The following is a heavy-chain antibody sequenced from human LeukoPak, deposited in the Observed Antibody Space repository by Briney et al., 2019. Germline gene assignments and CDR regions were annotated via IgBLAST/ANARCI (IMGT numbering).Heavy chain of an antibody. CDR1: GYTFTGYY. D-gene: IGHD6-13*01. CDR2: INPNSGGT. CDR3: AREEIAAAEVYNWFDP. J-gene: IGHJ5*02. V-gene: IGHV1-2*02. Sequence: ASVKVSCKASGYTFTGYYMHWVRQAPGQGLEWMGWINPNSGGTNYAQKFQGRVTMTRDTSISTAYMELSRLRSDDTVVYYCAREEIAAAEVYNWFDPWGQGTLVTVSS.